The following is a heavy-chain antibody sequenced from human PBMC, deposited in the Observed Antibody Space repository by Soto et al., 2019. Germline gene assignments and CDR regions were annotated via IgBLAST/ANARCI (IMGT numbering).Heavy chain of an antibody. CDR1: GGSIRSGGYY. Sequence: QVQLQESGPGLVKPSQTLSLTCTVSGGSIRSGGYYWSWIRQHPGKGLEWIGYIYYSGSTYYNPSLKSRVTISVDTSKNQFSLKLSSVTAADTAVYYCARDSGDSSSWSRYYYYYYGMDVWGQGTTVTVSS. D-gene: IGHD6-13*01. CDR2: IYYSGST. J-gene: IGHJ6*02. V-gene: IGHV4-31*03. CDR3: ARDSGDSSSWSRYYYYYYGMDV.